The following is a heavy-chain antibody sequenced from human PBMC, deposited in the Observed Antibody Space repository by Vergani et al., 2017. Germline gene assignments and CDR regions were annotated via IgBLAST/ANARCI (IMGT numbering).Heavy chain of an antibody. V-gene: IGHV4-61*02. J-gene: IGHJ3*02. Sequence: QVQLQESGPGLVQPSQTLSLTCTVSGGSISSGSYYWSWIRQPAGKGLEWIGRIYTSGSTNYNPSLKSRVTISVDTSKNQFSLKLSSVTAADTAVYYCARRGNSGSDIWGQGTMVTVSS. D-gene: IGHD1-26*01. CDR1: GGSISSGSYY. CDR2: IYTSGST. CDR3: ARRGNSGSDI.